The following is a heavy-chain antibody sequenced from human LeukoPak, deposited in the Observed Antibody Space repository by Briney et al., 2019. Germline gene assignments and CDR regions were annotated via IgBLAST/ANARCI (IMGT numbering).Heavy chain of an antibody. Sequence: ASVKASCKASGYTFTSYGISWVRQAPGQGLEWMGWISAYNGNTNYAQKLQGRVTMTTDTSTSTAYMELRSLRSDDTAVYYCAREVVAENWFDPWGQGTLVTVSS. V-gene: IGHV1-18*01. J-gene: IGHJ5*02. D-gene: IGHD2-2*01. CDR1: GYTFTSYG. CDR2: ISAYNGNT. CDR3: AREVVAENWFDP.